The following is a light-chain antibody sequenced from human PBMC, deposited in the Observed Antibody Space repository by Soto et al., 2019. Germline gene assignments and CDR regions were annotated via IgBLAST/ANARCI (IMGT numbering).Light chain of an antibody. CDR2: EVI. V-gene: IGLV2-8*01. Sequence: QSVLTQPPSASGSPGQSVTISCTGSSSDVGGYNYVSWYQQHPGKAPKLMIYEVIKRPSGVPDRFSGSKSVNTASLTVSGLQAEDEADYYCSSYGGSNNYVLGTGTKVTVL. J-gene: IGLJ1*01. CDR1: SSDVGGYNY. CDR3: SSYGGSNNYV.